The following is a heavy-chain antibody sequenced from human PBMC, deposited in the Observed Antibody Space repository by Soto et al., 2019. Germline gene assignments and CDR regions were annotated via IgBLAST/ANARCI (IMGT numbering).Heavy chain of an antibody. CDR1: GYTFTSYA. D-gene: IGHD3-3*01. CDR3: ASAFWSGYPPPRSIDY. J-gene: IGHJ4*02. Sequence: ASVKVSCKASGYTFTSYAMHWVRQAPGQRLEWMGWINAGNGNTKYSQKFQGRVTITRDTSASTAYMELSSLRSEDTAVYYCASAFWSGYPPPRSIDYRCKAILVTLFS. CDR2: INAGNGNT. V-gene: IGHV1-3*01.